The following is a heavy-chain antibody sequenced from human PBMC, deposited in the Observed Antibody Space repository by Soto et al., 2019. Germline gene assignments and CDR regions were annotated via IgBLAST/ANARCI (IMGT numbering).Heavy chain of an antibody. CDR1: GYTFTSYD. CDR3: ARGSDCSSTSCYGDYYYYMDV. V-gene: IGHV1-8*01. CDR2: MNPNSGNT. Sequence: GASVKVSCKASGYTFTSYDINWVRQATGQGLEWMGWMNPNSGNTGYAQKFQGRVTMTRNTSISTAYMELSSLRSEDTAVYYCARGSDCSSTSCYGDYYYYMDVWGKGTTVTVSS. D-gene: IGHD2-2*01. J-gene: IGHJ6*03.